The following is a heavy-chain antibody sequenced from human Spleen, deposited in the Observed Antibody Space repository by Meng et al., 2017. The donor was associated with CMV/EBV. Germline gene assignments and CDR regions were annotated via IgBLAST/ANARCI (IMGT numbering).Heavy chain of an antibody. CDR2: ISGSTATT. CDR1: GFTFSTYS. D-gene: IGHD3-3*01. V-gene: IGHV3-48*04. J-gene: IGHJ4*02. Sequence: GESLKISCAASGFTFSTYSMNWVRQAPGKGLEWVSYISGSTATTYYAGSVKGRFTVSRDNAKNSLFLQMNSLRVEDTAVYYCARGGYSSSLFWIDWGQGALVTVSS. CDR3: ARGGYSSSLFWID.